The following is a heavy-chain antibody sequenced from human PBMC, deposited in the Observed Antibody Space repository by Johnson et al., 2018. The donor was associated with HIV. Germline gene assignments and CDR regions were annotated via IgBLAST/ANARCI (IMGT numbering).Heavy chain of an antibody. J-gene: IGHJ3*02. CDR2: ISYDGSNK. CDR3: ALDGRRGYSYDWGHDAFDI. Sequence: VQLVESGGGVVQPGRSLRLSCAASGFTFSSYGMHWVRQAPGKGLEWVAVISYDGSNKYYADSVKGRFTISRDNSKNTLYLQMNSLRAEDTAVYYCALDGRRGYSYDWGHDAFDIWGQGTMVTVSS. D-gene: IGHD5-18*01. V-gene: IGHV3-30*03. CDR1: GFTFSSYG.